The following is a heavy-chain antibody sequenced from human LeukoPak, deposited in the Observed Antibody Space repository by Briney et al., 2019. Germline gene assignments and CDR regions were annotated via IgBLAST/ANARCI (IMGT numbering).Heavy chain of an antibody. CDR2: IYYSGSI. V-gene: IGHV4-61*05. J-gene: IGHJ6*03. CDR1: GDSISSSNYY. CDR3: ARAYSSSYQYYYYYYMDV. D-gene: IGHD6-6*01. Sequence: SETLSLTCTVSGDSISSSNYYWGWIRQPPGKGLECIGYIYYSGSINYNPSLKSRVTISADTSKNQFSLKLSSVTAADTAVYYCARAYSSSYQYYYYYYMDVWGKGTTVTVSS.